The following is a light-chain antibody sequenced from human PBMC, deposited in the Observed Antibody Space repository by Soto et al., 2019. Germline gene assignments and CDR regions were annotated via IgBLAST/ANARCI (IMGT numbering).Light chain of an antibody. Sequence: QSALTQPSSASGSPGQSVTISCTGTSSDLDCYNYVSWYQQQPGKAPKLIIYEVSKRPSGVPDRFSGSKSGNAASLTVSGLQAEDEADYYCSSCAGSTNWVFGGGTKLTVL. V-gene: IGLV2-8*01. J-gene: IGLJ3*02. CDR3: SSCAGSTNWV. CDR2: EVS. CDR1: SSDLDCYNY.